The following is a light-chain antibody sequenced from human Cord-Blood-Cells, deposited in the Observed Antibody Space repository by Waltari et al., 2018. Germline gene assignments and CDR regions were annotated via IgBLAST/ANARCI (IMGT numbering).Light chain of an antibody. Sequence: IVLTQTLGTLFLSPGEQAHLPCRAGQSVSSSYLAWYQQKPGQAPRLLIYGASSRATGIPDRFSGSGSGTDFTLTISRLEPEDFAVYYCQQYGSSPRSFGQGTKLEIK. J-gene: IGKJ2*03. CDR2: GAS. CDR3: QQYGSSPRS. CDR1: QSVSSSY. V-gene: IGKV3-20*01.